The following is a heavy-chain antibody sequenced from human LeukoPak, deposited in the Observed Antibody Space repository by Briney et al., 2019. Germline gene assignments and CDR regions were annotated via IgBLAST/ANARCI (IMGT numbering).Heavy chain of an antibody. J-gene: IGHJ4*01. CDR2: INPSGGSS. V-gene: IGHV1-46*03. CDR3: ARGDYDFWSGYLHSFDY. Sequence: ASVKVSCKASGYTFTSYYMHWVRQAPGHGLEWMGIINPSGGSSSYAQKFHGRVTMTRDTSTSTVYMELSSLRSEHPAVYYCARGDYDFWSGYLHSFDYWGHGTLVTVSP. CDR1: GYTFTSYY. D-gene: IGHD3-3*01.